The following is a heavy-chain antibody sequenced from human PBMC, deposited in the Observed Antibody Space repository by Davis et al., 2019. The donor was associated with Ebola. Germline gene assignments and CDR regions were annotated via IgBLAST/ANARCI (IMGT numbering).Heavy chain of an antibody. Sequence: ASVKVSCKASGYTFTSYAMHRVRQAPGQRLEWMGWINAGNGNTKYSQKFQGRVTITRDTSASTAYMELSSLRSEDTAVYYCARASTVTTLGYYYGMDVWGQGTTVTVSS. D-gene: IGHD4-11*01. CDR1: GYTFTSYA. J-gene: IGHJ6*02. V-gene: IGHV1-3*01. CDR3: ARASTVTTLGYYYGMDV. CDR2: INAGNGNT.